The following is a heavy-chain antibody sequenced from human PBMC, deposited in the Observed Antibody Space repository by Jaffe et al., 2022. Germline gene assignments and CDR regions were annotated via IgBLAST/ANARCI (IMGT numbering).Heavy chain of an antibody. D-gene: IGHD3-10*01. CDR1: GGTFSSYA. CDR2: IIPIFGTA. J-gene: IGHJ6*03. Sequence: QVQLVQSGAEVKKPGSSVKVSCKASGGTFSSYAISWVRQAPGQGLEWMGGIIPIFGTANYAQKFQGRVTITADESTSTAYMELSSLRSEDTAVYYCARDLRWFGESKLEHFMDVWGKGTTVTVSS. CDR3: ARDLRWFGESKLEHFMDV. V-gene: IGHV1-69*01.